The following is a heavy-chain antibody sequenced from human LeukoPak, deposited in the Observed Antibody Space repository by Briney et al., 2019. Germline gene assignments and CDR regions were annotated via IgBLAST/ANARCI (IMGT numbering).Heavy chain of an antibody. J-gene: IGHJ4*02. CDR1: GFTFSSYG. CDR3: ARDRSRVSDY. V-gene: IGHV3-30*02. Sequence: GGSLRLSCAASGFTFSSYGMHWVRQAQGKGLEWVAFIRYDGNNKYYADSVKGRFTISRDNSKNTLFLEMNSLRAEDTAVYYCARDRSRVSDYWGQGTLVTVSS. CDR2: IRYDGNNK.